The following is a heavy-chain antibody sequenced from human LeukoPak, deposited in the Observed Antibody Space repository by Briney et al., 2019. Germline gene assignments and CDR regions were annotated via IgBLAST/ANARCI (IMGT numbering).Heavy chain of an antibody. J-gene: IGHJ4*02. D-gene: IGHD4-17*01. CDR1: GFTFDDYT. CDR2: ISWDGGSR. V-gene: IGHV3-43*01. CDR3: AKDNYGDASAFDY. Sequence: GGSLRLSCAASGFTFDDYTIHWVRQAPGKGLEWVSLISWDGGSRYYADSVKGRFTISRDNAMHSLYLQMNSLRAEDTAMYFCAKDNYGDASAFDYCGQGTLVTVSS.